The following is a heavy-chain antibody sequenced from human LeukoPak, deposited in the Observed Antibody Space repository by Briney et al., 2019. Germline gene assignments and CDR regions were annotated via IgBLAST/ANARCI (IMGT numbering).Heavy chain of an antibody. CDR1: GYTFTSYY. Sequence: ASVKVSCKASGYTFTSYYMHWVRQAPGQGLEWMGIINPSGGSTSYAQKFQGRVTMTRDTSASTVYMELSSLRSEDTAVYYCAREYEKLWFGGLPSSPLILWGQGTLVTVSS. J-gene: IGHJ4*02. D-gene: IGHD3-10*01. CDR3: AREYEKLWFGGLPSSPLIL. CDR2: INPSGGST. V-gene: IGHV1-46*03.